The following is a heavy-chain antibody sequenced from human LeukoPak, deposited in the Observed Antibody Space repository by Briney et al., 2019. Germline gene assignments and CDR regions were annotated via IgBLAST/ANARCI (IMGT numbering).Heavy chain of an antibody. Sequence: GASVKVSCKASGGTFSSYAISWVRQAPGQGLEWMGGIIPIFGTANYAQKFQGRVTITADESTSTAYMELSSLGSEDTAVYYCARAITIFGVVIGYFDYWGQGTLVTVSS. D-gene: IGHD3-3*01. CDR1: GGTFSSYA. J-gene: IGHJ4*02. V-gene: IGHV1-69*13. CDR2: IIPIFGTA. CDR3: ARAITIFGVVIGYFDY.